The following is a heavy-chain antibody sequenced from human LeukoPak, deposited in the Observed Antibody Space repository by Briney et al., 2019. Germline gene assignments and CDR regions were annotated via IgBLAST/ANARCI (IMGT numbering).Heavy chain of an antibody. V-gene: IGHV3-30*02. J-gene: IGHJ4*02. D-gene: IGHD6-13*01. CDR3: ARDDGMSSSWYLRGHFDY. CDR1: GFTFSSYG. CDR2: IRYDGSNK. Sequence: GGSLRLSCAASGFTFSSYGMHWVRQAPGKGLEWVAFIRYDGSNKYYADSVKGRFTISRDNSKNTLYLQMNSLRAEDTAVYYCARDDGMSSSWYLRGHFDYWGQGTLVTVSS.